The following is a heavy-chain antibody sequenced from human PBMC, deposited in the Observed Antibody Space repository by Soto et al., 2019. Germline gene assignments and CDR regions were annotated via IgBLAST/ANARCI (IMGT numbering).Heavy chain of an antibody. D-gene: IGHD2-2*02. CDR2: INAVNGTA. V-gene: IGHV1-3*01. CDR1: GYTFTSYA. J-gene: IGHJ6*02. CDR3: ATGAVVPAAITYYYYGMDV. Sequence: GASVKVSCKASGYTFTSYAMHWVRQAPGQRLEWMGWINAVNGTANYSQKFQGRVTITRDESTSTAYMELSSLRSEDTAVYYCATGAVVPAAITYYYYGMDVWGQGTTVTVSS.